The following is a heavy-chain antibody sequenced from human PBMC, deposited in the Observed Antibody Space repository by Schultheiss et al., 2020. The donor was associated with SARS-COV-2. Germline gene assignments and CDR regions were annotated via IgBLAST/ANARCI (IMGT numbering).Heavy chain of an antibody. CDR3: ARGRYNNYGMDV. Sequence: ASVKVSCKASGYTFTSYAMHWVRQAPGQGLEWMGWINPNSGGTNYAQKFQGRVTMTRDTSISTAYMELSSLRSEDTAVYYCARGRYNNYGMDVWGQGTTVTVSS. CDR1: GYTFTSYA. V-gene: IGHV1-2*02. J-gene: IGHJ6*02. D-gene: IGHD1-1*01. CDR2: INPNSGGT.